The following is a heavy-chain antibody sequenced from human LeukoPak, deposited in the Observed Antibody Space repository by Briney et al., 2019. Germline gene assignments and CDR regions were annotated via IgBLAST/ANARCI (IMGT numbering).Heavy chain of an antibody. CDR1: GFIFSNYA. CDR3: AKDLYGFYAMDV. D-gene: IGHD4-17*01. Sequence: GGSLRLSCAASGFIFSNYAMSWVRQAPGEGLEWASGISGSGDSSYYADSVKGRFTISRDNSGNTLYLQMNSLRAEDTAVYYCAKDLYGFYAMDVWGQGTTVTVSS. CDR2: ISGSGDSS. J-gene: IGHJ6*02. V-gene: IGHV3-23*01.